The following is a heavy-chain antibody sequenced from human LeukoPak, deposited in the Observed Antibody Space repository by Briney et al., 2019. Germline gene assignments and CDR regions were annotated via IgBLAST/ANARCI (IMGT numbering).Heavy chain of an antibody. CDR1: GGSFSVNY. J-gene: IGHJ4*02. CDR3: ARRPIGGYCSGGSCYSVRPFSPFDY. D-gene: IGHD2-15*01. V-gene: IGHV4-34*01. CDR2: INHSGST. Sequence: PSETLSLTCAVYGGSFSVNYWSWVRQPPGKGLEWIGEINHSGSTNYNPSLKSRVTISVDTSKNQFSLKLSSVTAADTAVYYCARRPIGGYCSGGSCYSVRPFSPFDYWGQGTLVTVSS.